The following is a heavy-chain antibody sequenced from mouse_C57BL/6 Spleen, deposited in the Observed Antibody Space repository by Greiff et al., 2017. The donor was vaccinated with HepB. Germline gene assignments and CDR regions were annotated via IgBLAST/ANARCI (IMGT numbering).Heavy chain of an antibody. CDR2: IWSGGST. D-gene: IGHD1-1*01. J-gene: IGHJ1*03. CDR3: ARKAITTVGADGYLDV. CDR1: GFSLTSYG. V-gene: IGHV2-2*01. Sequence: VQLQQSGPGLVQPSQSLSITCTVSGFSLTSYGVHWVRQSPGKGLEWLGVIWSGGSTDYNAAFISRLGISKDNSKSQVFFKMNSLQADDTAIYYCARKAITTVGADGYLDVWGTGTTVTVSS.